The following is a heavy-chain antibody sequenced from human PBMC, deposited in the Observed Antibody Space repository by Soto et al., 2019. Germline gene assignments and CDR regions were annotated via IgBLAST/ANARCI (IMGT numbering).Heavy chain of an antibody. D-gene: IGHD2-15*01. CDR3: AREGYCSGGSCHIRTPYYYYGMDV. CDR1: GYTFPSYG. V-gene: IGHV1-18*01. CDR2: ISAYNGNT. J-gene: IGHJ6*02. Sequence: QVQLVQSGAEVKKPGASVKVSCKASGYTFPSYGISWVRQAPGQGLEWMGWISAYNGNTNYAQKLQGRVTMTTDTSTSTAYMELRSLRSDDTAVYYCAREGYCSGGSCHIRTPYYYYGMDVWGQGTTVTVSS.